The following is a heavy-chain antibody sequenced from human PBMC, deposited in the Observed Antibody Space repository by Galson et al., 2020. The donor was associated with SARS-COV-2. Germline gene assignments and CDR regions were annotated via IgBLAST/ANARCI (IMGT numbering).Heavy chain of an antibody. CDR1: RFTFSSFS. D-gene: IGHD4-17*01. CDR2: ISGSGGSP. V-gene: IGHV3-23*01. CDR3: AKDLAGDDTH. J-gene: IGHJ4*02. Sequence: GGSLRLSCAASRFTFSSFSMTWVRQAPGKGLEWVSLISGSGGSPYYADSVKGRFTISRDNSKNTLYLQMNSLRVGDTALYYCAKDLAGDDTHWGLGTLVTVSS.